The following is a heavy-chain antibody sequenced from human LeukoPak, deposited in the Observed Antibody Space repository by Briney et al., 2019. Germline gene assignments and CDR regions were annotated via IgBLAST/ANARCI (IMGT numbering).Heavy chain of an antibody. D-gene: IGHD3-22*01. CDR3: AKDRYYYDSSTYLENAFDI. V-gene: IGHV3-23*01. CDR2: ISGSGGST. Sequence: PGGSLRLSCAASGFTFSSYAMSWVRQAPGKGLEWVSAISGSGGSTYYADSVKGRFTISRDNSKNTLYLLMNNLRAEDTAVYYCAKDRYYYDSSTYLENAFDIWGQGTMVTVSS. CDR1: GFTFSSYA. J-gene: IGHJ3*02.